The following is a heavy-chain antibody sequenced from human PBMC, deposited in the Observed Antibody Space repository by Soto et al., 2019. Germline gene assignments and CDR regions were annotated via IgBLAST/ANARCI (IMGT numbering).Heavy chain of an antibody. CDR2: IIPIFGTA. CDR1: GGTFSSYA. V-gene: IGHV1-69*13. D-gene: IGHD4-17*01. J-gene: IGHJ3*02. Sequence: GASVKVSCKASGGTFSSYAISWVRQAPGQGLEWMGGIIPIFGTANYAQKFQGRVTITADESTSTAYMELSSLRSEDTAVYYCARTTVTLNKYDAFDIWGQGTMVTVSS. CDR3: ARTTVTLNKYDAFDI.